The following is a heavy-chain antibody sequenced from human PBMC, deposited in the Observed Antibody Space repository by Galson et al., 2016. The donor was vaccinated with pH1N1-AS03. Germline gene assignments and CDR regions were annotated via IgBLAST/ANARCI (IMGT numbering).Heavy chain of an antibody. CDR3: ARFPTHRHWSFDV. Sequence: SLRLSCAASGFRFGDFAMNWVRQVPGKGLEWVAYASSSSSRIEYAESVKGRFTISRDHAKKSLFLQMNSLRVDDTAIYYCARFPTHRHWSFDVWGRGTLVTVSS. CDR2: ASSSSSRI. V-gene: IGHV3-48*01. J-gene: IGHJ2*01. CDR1: GFRFGDFA. D-gene: IGHD4-17*01.